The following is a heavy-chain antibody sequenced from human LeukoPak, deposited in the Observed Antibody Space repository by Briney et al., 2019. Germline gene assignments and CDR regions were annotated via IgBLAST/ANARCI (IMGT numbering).Heavy chain of an antibody. V-gene: IGHV4-4*09. J-gene: IGHJ4*02. D-gene: IGHD1-26*01. CDR2: ILTSGTT. CDR3: ARLRVSGSYLYYFDY. Sequence: SETLSLTCTVSNGSISNYHGSWVRQPPGKGLEWIGYILTSGTTNYNPSLKSRLTISVDTSKNQFTLKLSSVTAADTAVYYCARLRVSGSYLYYFDYWGQGTLVSVSS. CDR1: NGSISNYH.